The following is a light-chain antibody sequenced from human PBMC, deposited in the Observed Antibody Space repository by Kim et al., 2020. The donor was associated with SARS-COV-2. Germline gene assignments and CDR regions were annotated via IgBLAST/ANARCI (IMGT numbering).Light chain of an antibody. V-gene: IGLV3-1*01. Sequence: YELTQPPSVSVSPGQTASITCSGDKLGDKYACWYQQKPGQSPVLVIYQDGKRPSGIPERFSGSNSGNTATLTISGTQAMDEADYYCQAWDSSTAGVVFGGGTQLTVL. J-gene: IGLJ2*01. CDR1: KLGDKY. CDR2: QDG. CDR3: QAWDSSTAGVV.